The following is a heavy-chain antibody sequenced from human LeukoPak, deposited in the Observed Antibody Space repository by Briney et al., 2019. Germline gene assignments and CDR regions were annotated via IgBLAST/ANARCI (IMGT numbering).Heavy chain of an antibody. CDR3: AREIADARSSGIDY. Sequence: SETLSLTCTVSGGSVSSYYWSWIRQPPGKGLEWIGNIYYSGTTNYNPSLKSRVTISVDTSKNQFSLKLSSVTAADTAVYYCAREIADARSSGIDYWGQGTLVTVSS. D-gene: IGHD3-22*01. J-gene: IGHJ4*02. V-gene: IGHV4-59*02. CDR2: IYYSGTT. CDR1: GGSVSSYY.